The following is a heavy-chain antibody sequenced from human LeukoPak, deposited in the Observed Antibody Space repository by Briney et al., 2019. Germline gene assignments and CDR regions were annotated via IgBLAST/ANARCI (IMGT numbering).Heavy chain of an antibody. CDR1: GFIFSNYA. Sequence: PGGSLRLSCAASGFIFSNYAMSWARQAPGKGPEWVSAVNGSGDTTYYADSVKGRFTISRDNSKNTMYLQMNSLRAEDTAVYYCAKDLRAVAGRGPFDYWGQGTLVTVSS. V-gene: IGHV3-23*01. D-gene: IGHD6-19*01. CDR3: AKDLRAVAGRGPFDY. CDR2: VNGSGDTT. J-gene: IGHJ4*02.